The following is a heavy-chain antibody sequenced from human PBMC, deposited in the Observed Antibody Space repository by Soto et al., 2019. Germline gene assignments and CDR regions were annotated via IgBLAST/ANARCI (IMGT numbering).Heavy chain of an antibody. Sequence: EVQLVESGGDLVQPGGSLRLSCAASGFTFSTYWMQWVRQAPGKGLVWVSRLNTDGSTTNYADSVRGRFTISRDNAKNTLYLLMNSLIVEDTALYYCARPRRTWSPFDAFDVWGQGTMVTVSS. CDR1: GFTFSTYW. CDR3: ARPRRTWSPFDAFDV. CDR2: LNTDGSTT. V-gene: IGHV3-74*01. J-gene: IGHJ3*01. D-gene: IGHD6-13*01.